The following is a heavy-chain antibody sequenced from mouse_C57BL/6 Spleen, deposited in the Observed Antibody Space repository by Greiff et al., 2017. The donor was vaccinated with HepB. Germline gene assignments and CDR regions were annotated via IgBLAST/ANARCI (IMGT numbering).Heavy chain of an antibody. Sequence: DVLLVESGGGLVKPGGSLKFSCAASGFTFSDYGMHWVRQAPEKGLEWVAYISSGSNTIYYADTVKGRFTISRDNAKNTLFLQMTSLRSEDTAMYYCARRDGYGFAYWGQGTLVTVSA. CDR2: ISSGSNTI. D-gene: IGHD2-2*01. CDR1: GFTFSDYG. CDR3: ARRDGYGFAY. V-gene: IGHV5-17*01. J-gene: IGHJ3*01.